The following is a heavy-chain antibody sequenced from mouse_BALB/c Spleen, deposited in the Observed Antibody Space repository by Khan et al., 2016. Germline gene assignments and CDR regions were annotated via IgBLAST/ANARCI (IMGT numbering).Heavy chain of an antibody. CDR2: ISDGGSYT. J-gene: IGHJ3*01. Sequence: EVELVESGGGLVKPGGSLKLPCAASGFTFSDYYMYWVRQTPEKRLVWVATISDGGSYTYYPDSVKGRFTISRDNAKNNLYLQMSSLKSEDTAMYYCAREGLRRGFAYWGQGTLVTVSA. CDR1: GFTFSDYY. V-gene: IGHV5-4*02. D-gene: IGHD2-4*01. CDR3: AREGLRRGFAY.